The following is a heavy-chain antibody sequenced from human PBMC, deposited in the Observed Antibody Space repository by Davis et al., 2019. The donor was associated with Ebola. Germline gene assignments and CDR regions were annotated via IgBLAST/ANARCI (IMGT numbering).Heavy chain of an antibody. Sequence: PGGSLRLSCEASGISLGDYYMSWIRQAPGKGLEWVSYISSSGSSMYYADSVKGRFTISRDNAKNSLYLQMNSLRAEDTAVYYCARGLRDYDNSGYYYVFDYWGQGTLVTVSS. CDR2: ISSSGSSM. CDR3: ARGLRDYDNSGYYYVFDY. D-gene: IGHD3-22*01. V-gene: IGHV3-11*04. CDR1: GISLGDYY. J-gene: IGHJ4*02.